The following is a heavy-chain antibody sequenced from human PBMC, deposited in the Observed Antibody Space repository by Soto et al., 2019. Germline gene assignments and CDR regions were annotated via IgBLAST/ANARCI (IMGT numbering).Heavy chain of an antibody. V-gene: IGHV4-61*01. CDR2: MYYSGST. CDR3: AGGRGHVNNWCDP. J-gene: IGHJ5*02. Sequence: QVQLQESGPGLVKPSETLSLTCTVSGGSVSSPTYYWSWIRQPPGKGLEWIGYMYYSGSTNYNPSLKSRVPISLDTAKNQFSLKLRYVTAADTAVYYWAGGRGHVNNWCDPWGQGTLVTVSS. CDR1: GGSVSSPTYY. D-gene: IGHD3-10*01.